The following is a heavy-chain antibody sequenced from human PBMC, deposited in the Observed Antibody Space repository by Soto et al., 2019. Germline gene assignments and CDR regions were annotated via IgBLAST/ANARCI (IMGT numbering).Heavy chain of an antibody. Sequence: PSETLSLTCTVSGDSVNSGSYYWTWIRQAPGKGLEWLGYIYHIGTTRYNPSLKSRATISLDTSKSQFSLRLTSVTAADTAVYFCARQSIVGATRFDHWAHGTLVTVSS. CDR1: GDSVNSGSYY. V-gene: IGHV4-61*01. CDR3: ARQSIVGATRFDH. J-gene: IGHJ5*02. CDR2: IYHIGTT. D-gene: IGHD1-26*01.